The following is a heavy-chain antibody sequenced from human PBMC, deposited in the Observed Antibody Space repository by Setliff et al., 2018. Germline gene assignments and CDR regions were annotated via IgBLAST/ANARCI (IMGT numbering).Heavy chain of an antibody. D-gene: IGHD2-15*01. CDR1: GYTFAGYY. V-gene: IGHV1-18*04. CDR2: ISGFNGVA. CDR3: ALTTLSLCSGGNCPNALDI. J-gene: IGHJ3*02. Sequence: ASVKVSCKASGYTFAGYYMHWVRQAPGQGLEWMGWISGFNGVAKYAQNFQDRVTVATDTSTNMAYMELRSLRSDDTAIYFCALTTLSLCSGGNCPNALDIWGQGTLVTVSS.